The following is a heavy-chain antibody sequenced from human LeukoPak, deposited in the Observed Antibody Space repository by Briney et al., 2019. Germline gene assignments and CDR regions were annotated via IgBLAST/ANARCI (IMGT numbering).Heavy chain of an antibody. J-gene: IGHJ3*02. Sequence: SETLSLTCTVSGGSISSYYWNWIRQPPGKGLEWIGDIHYSGITNYNPSLKSRVTISLDTSKKQLSLKLSSVTAADTAVYFCVKAAPGPHDAFDIWGRGTVVTVSS. CDR2: IHYSGIT. CDR1: GGSISSYY. V-gene: IGHV4-59*08. D-gene: IGHD6-6*01. CDR3: VKAAPGPHDAFDI.